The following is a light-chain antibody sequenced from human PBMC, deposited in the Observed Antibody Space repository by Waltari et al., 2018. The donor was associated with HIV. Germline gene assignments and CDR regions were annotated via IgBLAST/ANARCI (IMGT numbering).Light chain of an antibody. CDR2: SNI. V-gene: IGLV1-44*01. CDR3: AAWDGSLNGHVV. CDR1: SSNIGSNT. Sequence: QSVLTQPPSASGTPGQRVTISCSGSSSNIGSNTVNWYQQLPGTAPKLLIYSNIQRPSGVPDRCCGSKSGTSASLAISGLQSEEEADYYCAAWDGSLNGHVVVGGGTKLTVL. J-gene: IGLJ2*01.